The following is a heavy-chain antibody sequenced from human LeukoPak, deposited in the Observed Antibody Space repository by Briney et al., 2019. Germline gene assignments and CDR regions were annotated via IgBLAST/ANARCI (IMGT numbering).Heavy chain of an antibody. Sequence: SVKVSCKASGGTFSSYAISWVRQAPGLGLEWMGRIIPILGIANYAQKFQGRVTITADKSTSTAYMELSSLRSEDTAVYYCARDLRGYGMDVWGQGTTVTVSS. J-gene: IGHJ6*02. D-gene: IGHD3-10*01. CDR3: ARDLRGYGMDV. CDR1: GGTFSSYA. CDR2: IIPILGIA. V-gene: IGHV1-69*04.